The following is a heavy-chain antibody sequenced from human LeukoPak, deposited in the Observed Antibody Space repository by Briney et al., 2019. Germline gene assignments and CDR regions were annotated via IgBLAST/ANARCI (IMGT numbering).Heavy chain of an antibody. D-gene: IGHD3-22*01. CDR3: AKARHNYYDSSGYYSPFDY. Sequence: GRSLRLSCAASGFTFSSYGMHWVRQAPGKGLEWVAFIRYDGSNKYYADSVKGRFTISRDNSKNTLYLQMNSLRAEDTAVYYCAKARHNYYDSSGYYSPFDYWGQGTLVTVSS. J-gene: IGHJ4*02. CDR2: IRYDGSNK. V-gene: IGHV3-30*02. CDR1: GFTFSSYG.